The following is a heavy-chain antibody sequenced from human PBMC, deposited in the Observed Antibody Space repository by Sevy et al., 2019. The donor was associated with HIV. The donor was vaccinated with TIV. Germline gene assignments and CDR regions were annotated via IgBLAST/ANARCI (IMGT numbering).Heavy chain of an antibody. J-gene: IGHJ6*03. V-gene: IGHV1-69*06. CDR1: GGTFSSYA. Sequence: ASVKVSCKASGGTFSSYAISWVRQAPGQGLEWMGGLIHIFGTANYAQKFQGRVTITADKSTSTAYMELSSLRSEDTAVYYCARGQAMYYYYMDVWGKGTTVTVSS. CDR2: LIHIFGTA. CDR3: ARGQAMYYYYMDV.